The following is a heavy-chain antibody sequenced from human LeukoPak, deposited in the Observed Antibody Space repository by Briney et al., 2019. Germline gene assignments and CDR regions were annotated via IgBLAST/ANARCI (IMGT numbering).Heavy chain of an antibody. CDR3: VQGTRRGAITMVRGVIGKSYYFDS. Sequence: GGSLRLSCAASGFTFSSYAMHWVRQAPGKGLEWVAVISYDGRNKYYADSVKGRFTISRDNSKNTLYLQKNSLRAEDTAVYYCVQGTRRGAITMVRGVIGKSYYFDSWGQGTLVTVSS. CDR1: GFTFSSYA. V-gene: IGHV3-30-3*02. J-gene: IGHJ4*02. CDR2: ISYDGRNK. D-gene: IGHD3-10*01.